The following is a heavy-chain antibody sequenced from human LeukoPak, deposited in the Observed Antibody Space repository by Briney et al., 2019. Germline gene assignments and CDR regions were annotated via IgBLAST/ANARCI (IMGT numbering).Heavy chain of an antibody. Sequence: PGGSLRLSCAASGFTFDDYAMHWVRQAPGKGLEWVSAISGSGGSTYYADSVKGRFTISRDNSKNTLYLQMNSLRAEDTAVYYCAKSPRYYYDSSGYPPGVAFDYWGQGTLVTVSS. CDR3: AKSPRYYYDSSGYPPGVAFDY. J-gene: IGHJ4*02. CDR1: GFTFDDYA. D-gene: IGHD3-22*01. V-gene: IGHV3-23*01. CDR2: ISGSGGST.